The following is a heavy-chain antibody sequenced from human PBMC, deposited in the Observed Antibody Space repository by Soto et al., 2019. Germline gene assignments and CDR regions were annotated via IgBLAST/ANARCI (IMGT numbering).Heavy chain of an antibody. Sequence: QVQLVQSGAEVQKPGSSVKVSCQASGGTFSRYTLSWVRQAPGPGLEWMGRIIPILGIANYAQQFQGRVTITADKSASTDYMELSSLRTEDTAVYYCARGLGYCSSTSCSSAEYFQHWGQGTLVTVSS. CDR1: GGTFSRYT. J-gene: IGHJ1*01. CDR3: ARGLGYCSSTSCSSAEYFQH. V-gene: IGHV1-69*02. D-gene: IGHD2-2*01. CDR2: IIPILGIA.